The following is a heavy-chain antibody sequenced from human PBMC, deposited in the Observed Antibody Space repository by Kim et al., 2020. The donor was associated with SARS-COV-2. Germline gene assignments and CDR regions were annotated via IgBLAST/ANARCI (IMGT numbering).Heavy chain of an antibody. V-gene: IGHV1-69*13. CDR1: GGTFSSYA. J-gene: IGHJ4*02. CDR3: ARDSESAGTESFDY. D-gene: IGHD6-13*01. Sequence: SVKVSCKASGGTFSSYAISWVRQAPGQGLEWMGGIIPIFGTADYAQKFQGRVTITADESTSTAYMELSSLRSEDTAVYYCARDSESAGTESFDYWGQGTLVTVSS. CDR2: IIPIFGTA.